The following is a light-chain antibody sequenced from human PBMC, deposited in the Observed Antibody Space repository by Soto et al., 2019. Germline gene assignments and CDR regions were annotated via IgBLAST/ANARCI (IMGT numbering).Light chain of an antibody. V-gene: IGLV1-44*01. J-gene: IGLJ2*01. CDR1: SSNIGSNT. CDR2: SNN. CDR3: AAWDDSLNGPV. Sequence: QSVLTQPPSASGTPGQRVTISCSGSSSNIGSNTVNWYQQLPGTAPKLLIYSNNQRPSGVPDRFSGYKSGTSASLAISGLQSEYEADYYCAAWDDSLNGPVFGGGTKLTVL.